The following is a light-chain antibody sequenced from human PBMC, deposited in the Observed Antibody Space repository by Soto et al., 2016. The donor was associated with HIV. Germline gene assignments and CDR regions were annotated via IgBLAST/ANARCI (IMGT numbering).Light chain of an antibody. CDR1: QGIGSD. CDR3: QQYNTYPYT. CDR2: GTF. Sequence: AIRMTQSPSSLSASTGDRVTITCRASQGIGSDLAWYQQKPGKAPNLLIYGTFTLQSGVPSRLSGSASGTDFTLTINCLQSEDFATYYCQQYNTYPYTFGQGTKLEIK. J-gene: IGKJ2*01. V-gene: IGKV1-8*01.